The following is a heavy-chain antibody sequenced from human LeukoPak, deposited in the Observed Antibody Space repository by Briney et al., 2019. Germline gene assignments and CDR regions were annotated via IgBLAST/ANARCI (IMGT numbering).Heavy chain of an antibody. CDR1: GYTFTSYG. D-gene: IGHD1-1*01. CDR3: ASXXXXXDDXLFDY. J-gene: IGHJ4*02. CDR2: ISAYNGNT. Sequence: ASVKVSCKASGYTFTSYGISWVRQAPGQGLEWMGWISAYNGNTNYAQKLQGRVTMTTDTSTSTAYMELRSLRSDDTAVYYRASXXXXXDDXLFDYWGQGTLVTVSS. V-gene: IGHV1-18*01.